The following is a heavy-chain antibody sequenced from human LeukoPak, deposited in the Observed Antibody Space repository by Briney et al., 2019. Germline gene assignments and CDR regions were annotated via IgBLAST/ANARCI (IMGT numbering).Heavy chain of an antibody. J-gene: IGHJ4*02. CDR3: LYGDYDY. CDR2: ISYSSSTI. CDR1: GPMFSSFG. V-gene: IGHV3-48*02. Sequence: PGGSLRLSCVVSGPMFSSFGMNWVRQAPGKGLQWVSYISYSSSTIYYADSVKGRFAISRDSAKNSVYLQMNNLRDEDTAVYYCLYGDYDYWGQGTLVTVSS. D-gene: IGHD4-17*01.